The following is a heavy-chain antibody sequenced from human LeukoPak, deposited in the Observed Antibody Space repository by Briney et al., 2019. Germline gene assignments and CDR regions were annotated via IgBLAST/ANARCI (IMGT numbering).Heavy chain of an antibody. D-gene: IGHD2-15*01. J-gene: IGHJ3*01. CDR2: IHLNGGGT. CDR3: ATAQHCSGGTCHAWTDAFHV. V-gene: IGHV1-2*02. Sequence: GASVKVSCTASGHIFTIDSIHWVRQAPGQGLGWMGWIHLNGGGTYRAQKFQDRVTMTKGTSIRTAYMELNTLTSDDTAVYYCATAQHCSGGTCHAWTDAFHVWGQGTRVTVSS. CDR1: GHIFTIDS.